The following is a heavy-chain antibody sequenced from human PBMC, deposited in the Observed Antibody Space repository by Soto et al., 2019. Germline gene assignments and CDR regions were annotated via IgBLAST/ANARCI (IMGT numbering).Heavy chain of an antibody. J-gene: IGHJ4*02. CDR3: ARNGYYYDSSGYHDY. CDR1: GFIFSGHT. V-gene: IGHV1-18*01. D-gene: IGHD3-22*01. Sequence: GGSLRLSCAASGFIFSGHTMSWVRQAPGQGLEWMGWISAYNGNTNYAQKLQGRVTMTTDTSTSTAYMELRSLRSDDTAVYYCARNGYYYDSSGYHDYWGQGTLVTVSS. CDR2: ISAYNGNT.